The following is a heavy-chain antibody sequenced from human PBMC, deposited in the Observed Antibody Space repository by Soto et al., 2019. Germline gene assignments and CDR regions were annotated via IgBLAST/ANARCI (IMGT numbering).Heavy chain of an antibody. D-gene: IGHD3-10*01. V-gene: IGHV4-34*01. Sequence: PSETLSLTCAVYGGSFSGYYWSWIRQPPGKGLEWIGEINHSGSTNYNPSLKSRVTISVDTSKNQFSLKLSSVTAADTAVYYCARGRTTYYYGSGSYYNPNRYYYYGMDVWGQGTTVTVSS. CDR2: INHSGST. CDR1: GGSFSGYY. CDR3: ARGRTTYYYGSGSYYNPNRYYYYGMDV. J-gene: IGHJ6*02.